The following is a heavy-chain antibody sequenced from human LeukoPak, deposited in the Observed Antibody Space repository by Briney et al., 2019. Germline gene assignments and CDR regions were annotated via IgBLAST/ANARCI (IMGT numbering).Heavy chain of an antibody. J-gene: IGHJ6*03. CDR2: INQDGSEK. D-gene: IGHD6-13*01. CDR1: GFIFSSYW. V-gene: IGHV3-7*01. Sequence: PGGSLRLSCVASGFIFSSYWMSWVRQAPGKGLEWVANINQDGSEKYYVDSVKGRFTISKDNAKNSLYLHMNSLRAEDTAVYYCASDSAAGYYYYYYMDVWGKGTTVTISS. CDR3: ASDSAAGYYYYYYMDV.